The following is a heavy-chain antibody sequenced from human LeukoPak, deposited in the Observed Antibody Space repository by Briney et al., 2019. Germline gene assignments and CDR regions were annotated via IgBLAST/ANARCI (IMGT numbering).Heavy chain of an antibody. Sequence: PGRSLRLSCAASGFTFSSYGMHWVRQAPGKGLEWVANIKQDGSEKYYVDSVKGRFTISRDNAKNSLYLQMNSLRAEDTAVYYCARRSYSSGWYEAFFDYWGQGTLVTVSS. CDR3: ARRSYSSGWYEAFFDY. D-gene: IGHD6-19*01. V-gene: IGHV3-7*01. J-gene: IGHJ4*02. CDR1: GFTFSSYG. CDR2: IKQDGSEK.